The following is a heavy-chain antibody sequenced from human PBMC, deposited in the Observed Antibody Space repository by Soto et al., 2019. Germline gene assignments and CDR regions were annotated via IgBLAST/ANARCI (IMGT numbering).Heavy chain of an antibody. J-gene: IGHJ6*02. V-gene: IGHV1-69*13. CDR3: ARRQLAARPPFQPIYGMDV. CDR1: GGTFSSYA. D-gene: IGHD6-6*01. CDR2: IIPIFGTA. Sequence: GASVKVSCKASGGTFSSYAISWVRQAPGQGLEWMGGIIPIFGTANYAQKFQGRVTITADESTSTAYMELSSLRSEDTAVYYCARRQLAARPPFQPIYGMDVWGQGTTVTVSS.